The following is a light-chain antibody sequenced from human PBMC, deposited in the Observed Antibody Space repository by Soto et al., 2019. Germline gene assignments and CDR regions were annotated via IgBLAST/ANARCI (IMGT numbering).Light chain of an antibody. CDR1: QTVSRH. V-gene: IGKV3-15*01. CDR3: QQYNTWPLIT. J-gene: IGKJ5*01. CDR2: VAS. Sequence: IVMTQSPGTLSVSPGERATLSCRASQTVSRHLAWYQQKPGQAPRLLIFVASTRATGIPDRFSGSGSGTDFTLTISSLQSEDFAVYYCQQYNTWPLITFGPGTRLDIK.